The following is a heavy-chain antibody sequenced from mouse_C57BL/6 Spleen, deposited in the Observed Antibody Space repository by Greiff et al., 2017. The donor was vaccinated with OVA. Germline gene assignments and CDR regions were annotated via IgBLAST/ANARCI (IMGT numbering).Heavy chain of an antibody. J-gene: IGHJ3*01. V-gene: IGHV1-59*01. D-gene: IGHD1-1*01. CDR3: ANYYGSSYGAY. CDR2: IDPSDSYT. CDR1: GYTFTSYW. Sequence: QVQLQQPGAELVRPGTSVKLSCKASGYTFTSYWMHWVKQRPGQGLEWIGVIDPSDSYTNYNQKFKGKATLTVDTSSSTAYMQLSSLTSEDSAVYYCANYYGSSYGAYWGQGTLVTVSA.